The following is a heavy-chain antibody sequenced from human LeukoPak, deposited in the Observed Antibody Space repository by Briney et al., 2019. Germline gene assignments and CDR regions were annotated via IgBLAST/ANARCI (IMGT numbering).Heavy chain of an antibody. J-gene: IGHJ1*01. CDR2: TSSRSTYR. CDR1: GFTFSDYS. V-gene: IGHV3-21*06. Sequence: GGSLRLSCAASGFTFSDYSMNLVRQAPGKGLEWVSSTSSRSTYRYYADSVKGRFTISRDNAKNSLCLQMNSLRAEDTAVYYCARDTTTATTCYLQHWGQGTLVTVSS. CDR3: ARDTTTATTCYLQH. D-gene: IGHD4-17*01.